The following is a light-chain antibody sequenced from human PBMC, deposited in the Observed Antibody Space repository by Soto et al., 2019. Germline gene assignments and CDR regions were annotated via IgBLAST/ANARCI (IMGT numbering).Light chain of an antibody. J-gene: IGLJ3*02. CDR2: EVS. V-gene: IGLV2-14*01. CDR1: SSDVGGYNY. CDR3: LSFTRSSTWV. Sequence: QSALTQPASVSGSPGQSITISCTGTSSDVGGYNYVSWSQQHPRKAPKLVIYEVSNRPSGVSNRFSGSKSGNTASLTISGLQAEDEADYYCLSFTRSSTWVFGGGTKLTVL.